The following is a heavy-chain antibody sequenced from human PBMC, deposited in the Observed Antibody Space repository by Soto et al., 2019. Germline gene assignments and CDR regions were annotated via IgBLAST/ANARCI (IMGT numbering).Heavy chain of an antibody. CDR2: ISSSSSYI. CDR3: ARGAAGTGDWYFDL. CDR1: GFTFSSYS. V-gene: IGHV3-21*01. J-gene: IGHJ2*01. Sequence: GGSLRLSCAASGFTFSSYSMNWVRQAPGKGLEWVSSISSSSSYIYYADSVKGRFTISRDNAKNSLYLQMNSLRAEDTAVYYCARGAAGTGDWYFDLWGRGTLVTVSS. D-gene: IGHD6-13*01.